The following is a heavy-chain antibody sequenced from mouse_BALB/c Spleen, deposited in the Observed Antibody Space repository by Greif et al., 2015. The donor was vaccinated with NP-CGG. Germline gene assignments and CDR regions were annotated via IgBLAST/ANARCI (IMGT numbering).Heavy chain of an antibody. CDR2: INPSTGYT. CDR3: ARSEITTHY. V-gene: IGHV1-7*01. J-gene: IGHJ2*02. CDR1: GYTFTSYW. Sequence: VKVVESGAELAKPGASVKMSCKASGYTFTSYWMHWVKQRPGQGLEWIGYINPSTGYTEYNQKFKDKATLTADKSYSPAYMQLSSLTSGDSAVYYCARSEITTHYWGQGTSLTVSS. D-gene: IGHD2-4*01.